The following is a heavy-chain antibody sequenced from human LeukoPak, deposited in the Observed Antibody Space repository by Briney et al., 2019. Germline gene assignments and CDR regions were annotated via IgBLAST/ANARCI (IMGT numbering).Heavy chain of an antibody. CDR2: INHSGST. Sequence: SETLSLTCAVYGGSFSGYYWSWIRQPPGKGLEWIGEINHSGSTNYNPSLKSRVTISIDTSKNQFSLHLSSVTAAETAVYYCAKIFDIWGQGTMVTVSS. V-gene: IGHV4-34*01. CDR3: AKIFDI. CDR1: GGSFSGYY. J-gene: IGHJ3*02.